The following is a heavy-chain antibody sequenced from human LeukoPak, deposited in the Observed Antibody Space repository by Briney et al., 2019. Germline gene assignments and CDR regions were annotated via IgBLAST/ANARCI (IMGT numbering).Heavy chain of an antibody. Sequence: ASEKVSCKASGYTFTGYYMHWVRQAPGQGLEWMGWINPNSGGTNYAQKFQGRVTMTRDTSISTAYMELSRLRSDDTAVYYCARYGGKGITTIDYWGQGTLVTVSS. CDR3: ARYGGKGITTIDY. CDR1: GYTFTGYY. V-gene: IGHV1-2*02. CDR2: INPNSGGT. D-gene: IGHD3-22*01. J-gene: IGHJ4*02.